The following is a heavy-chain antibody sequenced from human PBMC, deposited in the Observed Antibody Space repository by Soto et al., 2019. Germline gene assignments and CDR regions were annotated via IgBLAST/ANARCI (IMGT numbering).Heavy chain of an antibody. J-gene: IGHJ4*02. V-gene: IGHV3-9*01. Sequence: EVQLVESGGGLVQPGRSLRLSCAASGFTFDDYAMHWVRQAPGKGLEWVSGIHWNSGTTGYADSVRGRFTISRDNAKNSLYLQMNSLRGEDTALYHCVKTTGMTGWDHFDSWGQGTLVTVSS. CDR1: GFTFDDYA. D-gene: IGHD3-9*01. CDR2: IHWNSGTT. CDR3: VKTTGMTGWDHFDS.